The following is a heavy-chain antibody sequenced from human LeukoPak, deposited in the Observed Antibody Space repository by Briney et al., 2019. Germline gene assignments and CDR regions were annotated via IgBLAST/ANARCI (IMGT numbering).Heavy chain of an antibody. V-gene: IGHV3-73*01. D-gene: IGHD3-10*02. CDR1: GFTFSDSA. J-gene: IGHJ5*02. Sequence: GGSLRLSCAASGFTFSDSAIHWVRQASGKGLEWVGRIRSKANSYATAYAASVNGRFTVSREDSKNTAYLQMNSLKTEDTAVYYCTCSLAGANPWGQGTLVTVSS. CDR3: TCSLAGANP. CDR2: IRSKANSYAT.